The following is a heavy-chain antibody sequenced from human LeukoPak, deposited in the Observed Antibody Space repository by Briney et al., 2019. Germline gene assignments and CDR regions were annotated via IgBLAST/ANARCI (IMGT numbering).Heavy chain of an antibody. CDR3: ARSNYYDSSGYYPY. Sequence: SVKVSCKASGGTFSSYAISWVRQAPGQGLEWMGRIIPIFGTANYAQKFQGRVTITTDESTSTAYMELSSLRSEDTAVYYCARSNYYDSSGYYPYWSQGTLVTVSS. CDR2: IIPIFGTA. D-gene: IGHD3-22*01. CDR1: GGTFSSYA. V-gene: IGHV1-69*05. J-gene: IGHJ4*02.